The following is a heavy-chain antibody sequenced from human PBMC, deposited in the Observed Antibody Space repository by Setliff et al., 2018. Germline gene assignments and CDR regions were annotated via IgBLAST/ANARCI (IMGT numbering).Heavy chain of an antibody. CDR1: GFSFRDAW. CDR3: ARERHLLSTVVIFGLFDF. Sequence: GGSLRLSCEASGFSFRDAWMIWVRQPPGKGLEWVGRIKTRGEGGTTDYAASVQGRFTISREDSKDTVYLQMYSLRTEDTALYYCARERHLLSTVVIFGLFDFWGQGALVTVSS. V-gene: IGHV3-15*01. J-gene: IGHJ4*02. CDR2: IKTRGEGGTT. D-gene: IGHD3-3*01.